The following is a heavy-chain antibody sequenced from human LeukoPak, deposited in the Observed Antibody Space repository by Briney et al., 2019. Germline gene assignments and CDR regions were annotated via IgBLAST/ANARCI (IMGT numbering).Heavy chain of an antibody. CDR1: GLTVNNNY. Sequence: PGGSLRLSCAASGLTVNNNYMNWVRQAPGKGLEWVSALYIGGNTYYADSVRGRFTISRDNSKNTLYLQMNSLRAEDTAVYYCARGRSGVVIFRVDHGMDVWGQGTTVTVSS. CDR2: LYIGGNT. V-gene: IGHV3-53*01. D-gene: IGHD3-3*01. J-gene: IGHJ6*02. CDR3: ARGRSGVVIFRVDHGMDV.